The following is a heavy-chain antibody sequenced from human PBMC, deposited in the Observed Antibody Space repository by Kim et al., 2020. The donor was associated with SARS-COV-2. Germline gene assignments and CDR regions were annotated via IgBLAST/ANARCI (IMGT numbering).Heavy chain of an antibody. D-gene: IGHD6-19*01. V-gene: IGHV3-23*01. CDR1: GFTFNIYA. CDR2: IRGSGEST. CDR3: AEISSGSSGWFEYFQH. J-gene: IGHJ1*01. Sequence: GGSLRLSCAASGFTFNIYAMSWVRQAPGKGLEWVSRIRGSGESTTYADSVKGRFTISRDNSKNTLYLQMDRLRVDDTALYYCAEISSGSSGWFEYFQHWGQGTLVTVSS.